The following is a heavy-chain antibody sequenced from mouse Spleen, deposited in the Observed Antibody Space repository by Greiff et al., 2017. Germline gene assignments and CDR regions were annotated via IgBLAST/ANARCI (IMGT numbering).Heavy chain of an antibody. D-gene: IGHD2-14*01. J-gene: IGHJ3*01. V-gene: IGHV1-62-2*01. CDR1: GYTFTEYI. Sequence: VQLQQSGAGLVKPGASVKLSCKASGYTFTEYIIHWVKQRSGQGLEWIGWFYPGSGSIKYNEKFKDKATLTADKSSSTVYMELSRLTSEDSAVYFCARHEGNYYRYDGQAWFAYWGQGTLVTVSA. CDR3: ARHEGNYYRYDGQAWFAY. CDR2: FYPGSGSI.